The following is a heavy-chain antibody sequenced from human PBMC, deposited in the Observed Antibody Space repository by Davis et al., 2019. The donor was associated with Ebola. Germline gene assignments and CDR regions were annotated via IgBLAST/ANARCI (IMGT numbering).Heavy chain of an antibody. CDR2: IYPGDSDT. Sequence: GGSLRLSCKGSGYDFTTYWIGWVRQMPGKGLEWMGIIYPGDSDTRYSPSFQGQVIISADQSISTAYLQWNSLQASDTAVYYCARLYGPGHYLNWYFNLWGRGTLVTVSS. D-gene: IGHD3-10*01. CDR1: GYDFTTYW. CDR3: ARLYGPGHYLNWYFNL. J-gene: IGHJ2*01. V-gene: IGHV5-51*01.